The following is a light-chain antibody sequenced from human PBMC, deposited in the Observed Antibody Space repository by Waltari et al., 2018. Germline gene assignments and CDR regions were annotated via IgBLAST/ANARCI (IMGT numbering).Light chain of an antibody. J-gene: IGKJ2*01. CDR2: TAS. V-gene: IGKV1-39*01. CDR3: QQYYSTLYT. Sequence: DIQMTQSPSPLSASVGDRVTITCRASQSISSSLNWFQQKPGKAPKLLISTASSLQSGVPSRFSGSGSGTDFTLTISSLQPEDFATYYCQQYYSTLYTFGQGTKLDIK. CDR1: QSISSS.